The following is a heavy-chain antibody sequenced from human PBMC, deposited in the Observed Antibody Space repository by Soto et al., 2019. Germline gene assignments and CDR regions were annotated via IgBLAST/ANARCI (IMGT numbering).Heavy chain of an antibody. CDR3: AASPSFWQNYCYGDMDV. V-gene: IGHV1-8*02. CDR2: MNPKSGNT. J-gene: IGHJ6*02. Sequence: ASVKVSCKASGYTFTNYDINWVRQATGQGLEWMGWMNPKSGNTGYAQKFQGRVIMTRSTSISTVYMELSSLRSEDTAVYYCAASPSFWQNYCYGDMDVWGQGTTVTVSS. CDR1: GYTFTNYD.